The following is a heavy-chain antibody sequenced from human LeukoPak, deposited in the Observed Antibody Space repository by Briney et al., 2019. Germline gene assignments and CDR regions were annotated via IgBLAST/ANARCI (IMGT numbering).Heavy chain of an antibody. CDR2: ISAYNGNP. V-gene: IGHV1-18*01. D-gene: IGHD6-13*01. Sequence: GSVTVSCKGSGYTFTSYGISWVRQAPGQGGEGMGWISAYNGNPNYTKKVQGRVTMTTHTSTSTAYMELTSLRSDDTAVYYCAREGSSTWGPPNWFDPWGQGTLVTVSS. CDR1: GYTFTSYG. J-gene: IGHJ5*02. CDR3: AREGSSTWGPPNWFDP.